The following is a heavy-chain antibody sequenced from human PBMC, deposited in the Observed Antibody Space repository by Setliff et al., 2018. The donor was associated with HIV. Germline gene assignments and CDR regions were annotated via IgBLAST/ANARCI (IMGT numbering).Heavy chain of an antibody. D-gene: IGHD3-10*01. CDR2: LHSLGSSRVSDTP. CDR1: SGSMTGHY. J-gene: IGHJ4*02. V-gene: IGHV4-4*08. Sequence: PSETLSLTCSVSSGSMTGHYWTWVRQPPGKGLEWIGYLHSLGSSRVSDTPNYSPSLKSRITISLDTSKRQFSLTMTSVTAADTAVYYCARWHPPYGFWEEDYWGQGTLVTVSS. CDR3: ARWHPPYGFWEEDY.